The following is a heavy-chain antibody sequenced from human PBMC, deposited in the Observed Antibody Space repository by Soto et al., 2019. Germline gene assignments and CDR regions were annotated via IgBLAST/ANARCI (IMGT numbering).Heavy chain of an antibody. CDR1: GFTFSSYG. Sequence: GGSLRLSCAASGFTFSSYGMHWVRQAPGKGLEWVAVIWYDGSNKYYADSVKGRFTISRDNSKNTLYLQMNSLRAEDTAVYYCARGVGCSGGSCYPDDFDIWGQGTMVTVSS. D-gene: IGHD2-15*01. CDR3: ARGVGCSGGSCYPDDFDI. CDR2: IWYDGSNK. J-gene: IGHJ3*02. V-gene: IGHV3-33*01.